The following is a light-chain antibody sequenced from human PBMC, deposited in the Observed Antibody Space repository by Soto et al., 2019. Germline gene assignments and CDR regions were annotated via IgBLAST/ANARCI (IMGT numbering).Light chain of an antibody. CDR2: GSS. J-gene: IGKJ4*01. CDR1: QDVDSNF. Sequence: EIVLTQSPGTLSLSPGERATLSCRASQDVDSNFLAWYQQRPGQAPRLLIYGSSRRATGIPDRFSGSGYGTDFTLTISRVGPEDIAVYFCHQYYSSITFGGGTKVEV. V-gene: IGKV3-20*01. CDR3: HQYYSSIT.